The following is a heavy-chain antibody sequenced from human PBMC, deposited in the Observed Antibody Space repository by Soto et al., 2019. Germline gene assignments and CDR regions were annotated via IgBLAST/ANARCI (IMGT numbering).Heavy chain of an antibody. CDR2: ISYDGSNK. J-gene: IGHJ6*02. CDR3: ARGYSSRYYYYGMDV. Sequence: QVQLVESGGGVVQPGRSLRLSCAASGFTFSSYAMHWVRQAPGMGLEWVAVISYDGSNKYYADSVKGRFTISRDNSKNTLYLQMNSLRAVDTAVYYCARGYSSRYYYYGMDVWGQGTTVTVSS. V-gene: IGHV3-30-3*01. D-gene: IGHD6-13*01. CDR1: GFTFSSYA.